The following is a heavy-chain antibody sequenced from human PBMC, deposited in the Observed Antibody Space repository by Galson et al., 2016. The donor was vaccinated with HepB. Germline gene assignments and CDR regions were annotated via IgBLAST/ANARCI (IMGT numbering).Heavy chain of an antibody. Sequence: SLRLSCAASEFTFSSYGMHWVRQAPGKGLEWMAFISDDGSKKYYADSVKGRFTISRDNSKNTLHLQMNSLRPEDTAVYYCAKGGTYYDFWSGKLDYWGQGTLVTVSS. D-gene: IGHD3-3*01. CDR1: EFTFSSYG. J-gene: IGHJ4*02. CDR3: AKGGTYYDFWSGKLDY. CDR2: ISDDGSKK. V-gene: IGHV3-30*18.